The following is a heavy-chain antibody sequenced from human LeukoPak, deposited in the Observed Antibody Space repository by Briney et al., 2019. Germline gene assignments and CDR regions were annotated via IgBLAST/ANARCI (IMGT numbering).Heavy chain of an antibody. CDR2: IRYDGSNK. V-gene: IGHV3-30*02. CDR1: GFTFSSYG. CDR3: AKGLGEGYSSSWYLDY. D-gene: IGHD6-13*01. Sequence: QPGGSLRLSCAASGFTFSSYGMHWVRQAPGKGLEWVAFIRYDGSNKYYADSVKGRFTISRDNSKNTLYLQMNSLRAEDTAVCYCAKGLGEGYSSSWYLDYWGQGTLVTVSS. J-gene: IGHJ4*02.